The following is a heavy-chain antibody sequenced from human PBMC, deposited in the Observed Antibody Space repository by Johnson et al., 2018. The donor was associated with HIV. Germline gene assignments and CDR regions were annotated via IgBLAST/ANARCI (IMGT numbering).Heavy chain of an antibody. CDR1: GFNLGDYA. D-gene: IGHD2-15*01. Sequence: EVQLVESGGGLVKPGGSLRLSCAASGFNLGDYAMHWVRQAPGKGLEWVSGISWKSGSKGYADSVKGRFTISRDNAKNSLYLQMNSLRAEDTAVYYCAKEQLLRAFDIWGQGTMVTVSS. CDR3: AKEQLLRAFDI. CDR2: ISWKSGSK. J-gene: IGHJ3*02. V-gene: IGHV3-9*01.